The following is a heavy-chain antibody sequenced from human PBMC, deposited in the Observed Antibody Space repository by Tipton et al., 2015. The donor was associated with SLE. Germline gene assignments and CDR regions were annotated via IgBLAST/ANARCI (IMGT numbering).Heavy chain of an antibody. D-gene: IGHD6-13*01. CDR3: ARDRGSSWHNWFDP. CDR2: IYYSGST. CDR1: GGSISSGSYY. J-gene: IGHJ5*02. Sequence: TLSLTCTVSGGSISSGSYYWSWIRQHPGKGLEWIGYIYYSGSTYYNPSLKSRVTISVDTSKNQFSLKLSSVTAADTAVYYCARDRGSSWHNWFDPWGQGTLVTVSS. V-gene: IGHV4-31*03.